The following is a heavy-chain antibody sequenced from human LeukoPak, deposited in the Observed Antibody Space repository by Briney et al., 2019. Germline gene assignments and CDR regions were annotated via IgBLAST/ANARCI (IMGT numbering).Heavy chain of an antibody. V-gene: IGHV3-23*01. CDR3: ARDIRNYYDSGAYGWFDP. J-gene: IGHJ5*02. Sequence: GGSLKLSCAASGFTFGTYTMNWVRQAPGKGLEWVSGIGGSGGSTYYADSVKGRFTISRDNSKNTLYLRMNSLRAEDTAVYYCARDIRNYYDSGAYGWFDPWGQGTLVPVSS. CDR1: GFTFGTYT. CDR2: IGGSGGST. D-gene: IGHD3-10*01.